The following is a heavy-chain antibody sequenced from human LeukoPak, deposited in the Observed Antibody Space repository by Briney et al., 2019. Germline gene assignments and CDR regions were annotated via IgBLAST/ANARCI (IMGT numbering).Heavy chain of an antibody. CDR3: ARTPRDIVVVPAAKGVYWFDP. J-gene: IGHJ5*02. CDR1: GGSISSYY. V-gene: IGHV4-59*12. CDR2: IYYSGST. D-gene: IGHD2-2*01. Sequence: SETLSLTCTVSGGSISSYYWSWIRQPPGKGLEWIEYIYYSGSTNYNPSLKSRVTISVDTSKNQFSLKLSSVTAADTAVYYCARTPRDIVVVPAAKGVYWFDPWGQGTLVTVSS.